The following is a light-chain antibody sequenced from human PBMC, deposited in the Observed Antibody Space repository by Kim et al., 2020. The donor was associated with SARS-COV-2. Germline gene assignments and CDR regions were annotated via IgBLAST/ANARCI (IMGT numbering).Light chain of an antibody. CDR2: NDN. CDR3: ATWDVSLNGWV. CDR1: SSNVGRHF. V-gene: IGLV1-44*01. J-gene: IGLJ3*02. Sequence: GQTVTISCSGSSSNVGRHFVNWYHQLPGAAPKVFIYNDNQRPSAVPDRFSASRSGASASLATSGLQSEDEADYYCATWDVSLNGWVFGGGTQLTVL.